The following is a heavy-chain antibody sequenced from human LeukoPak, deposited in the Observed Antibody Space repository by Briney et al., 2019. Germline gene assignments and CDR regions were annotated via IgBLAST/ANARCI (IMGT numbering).Heavy chain of an antibody. V-gene: IGHV4-59*08. CDR3: ARWRGQQLVHFPPHYMDV. J-gene: IGHJ6*03. D-gene: IGHD6-13*01. CDR1: GGSISSYY. Sequence: PSETLSLTCTVSGGSISSYYWSWIRQPPGKGLEWIGYIYYSGSTNCNPSLKSRVTISVDTSKNQFSLKLSSVTAADTAVYYCARWRGQQLVHFPPHYMDVWGKGTTVTVSS. CDR2: IYYSGST.